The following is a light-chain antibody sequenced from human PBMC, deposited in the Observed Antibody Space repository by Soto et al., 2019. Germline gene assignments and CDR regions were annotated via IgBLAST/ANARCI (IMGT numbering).Light chain of an antibody. V-gene: IGKV1-12*01. CDR2: AAS. CDR1: QDISYW. CDR3: QQAHSFPIT. J-gene: IGKJ5*01. Sequence: DIQMTQSPSSVSASVGERVTITCRASQDISYWLAWYQQQSGKAPKLLIYAASSLQRGVPSRFSGSGSWTHFTLTISNLQPEDFATYYCQQAHSFPITFGQGTRLEIK.